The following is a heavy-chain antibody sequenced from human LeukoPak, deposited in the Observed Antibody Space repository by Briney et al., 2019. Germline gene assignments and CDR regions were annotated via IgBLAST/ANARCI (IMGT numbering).Heavy chain of an antibody. Sequence: SQTLSLTCVLSGDSLSSNSAAWNWIRQSPSRGLEWLGRTYYRSKWYSYYAVSVKSRIIINPDTSKNQFSLQLNSVTPEDTAVYYCARGPGAFLHWGQGILVTVSS. D-gene: IGHD3-10*01. CDR2: TYYRSKWYS. V-gene: IGHV6-1*01. CDR3: ARGPGAFLH. J-gene: IGHJ4*02. CDR1: GDSLSSNSAA.